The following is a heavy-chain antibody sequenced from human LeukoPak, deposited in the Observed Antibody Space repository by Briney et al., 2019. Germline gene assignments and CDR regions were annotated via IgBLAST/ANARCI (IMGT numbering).Heavy chain of an antibody. CDR2: ISGSGGST. J-gene: IGHJ4*02. CDR3: ARDTMVRGVTGRGPSDY. D-gene: IGHD3-10*01. V-gene: IGHV3-23*01. Sequence: GGSLRLSCATSGFTFSSSAMNWVRQAPGKGLEWVSAISGSGGSTSYADSVKGRFTISRDNAKNTLYLQMNSLRAEDTAVYYCARDTMVRGVTGRGPSDYWGQGTLVTVSS. CDR1: GFTFSSSA.